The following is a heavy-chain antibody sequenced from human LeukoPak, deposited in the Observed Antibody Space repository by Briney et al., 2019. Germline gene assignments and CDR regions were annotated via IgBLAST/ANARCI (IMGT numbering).Heavy chain of an antibody. V-gene: IGHV3-21*01. J-gene: IGHJ4*02. CDR3: ARHNVAVAGGGYDY. D-gene: IGHD6-19*01. CDR1: GFTFSSYA. Sequence: GGSLRLSCAASGFTFSSYAMSWVRQAPGKGLEWVASLSSSSEYIYYADSVRGRFTISRDNAKNSLYLQMSSLRAEDTAVYYCARHNVAVAGGGYDYWGQGTLVTVSS. CDR2: LSSSSEYI.